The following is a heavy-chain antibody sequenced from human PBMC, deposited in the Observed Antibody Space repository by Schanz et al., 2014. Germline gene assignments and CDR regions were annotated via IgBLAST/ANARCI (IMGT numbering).Heavy chain of an antibody. CDR1: GFTLRGYA. J-gene: IGHJ4*02. D-gene: IGHD5-18*01. Sequence: EVQLLESGGGLVQPGGSLRLSCAASGFTLRGYAMSWVRQAPGRGLEWVSIISGSGGNTYYADAVRGRFTISRDNSKTTVYLQMNSLRAEDTAVYYCAKDAENTAMITDYFDYWGQGTLVTVSS. V-gene: IGHV3-23*01. CDR2: ISGSGGNT. CDR3: AKDAENTAMITDYFDY.